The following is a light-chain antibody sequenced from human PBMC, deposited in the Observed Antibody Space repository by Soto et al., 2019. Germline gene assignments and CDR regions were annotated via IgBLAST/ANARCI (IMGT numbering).Light chain of an antibody. Sequence: IVMTQSPATLSVSPGEGATLSCRASETISRDLAWYQQKPGQSPRLLIFVAFTRATGVPVRFSGSGSGTEFTLSVSSLQSEDVAVYLCQQYNKWPLTFGGGTRVAIK. CDR3: QQYNKWPLT. CDR2: VAF. V-gene: IGKV3D-15*01. J-gene: IGKJ4*01. CDR1: ETISRD.